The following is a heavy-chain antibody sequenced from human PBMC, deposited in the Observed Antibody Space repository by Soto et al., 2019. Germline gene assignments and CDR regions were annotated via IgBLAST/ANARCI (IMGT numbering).Heavy chain of an antibody. CDR3: ARDSTYYYYYGMDV. J-gene: IGHJ6*02. D-gene: IGHD3-16*01. CDR2: IYSGGST. CDR1: GFSVASNY. V-gene: IGHV3-66*01. Sequence: GGSLFRYFSQNGFSVASNYMCWVRQAPVKGLELVLVIYSGGSTYYADSVKGRFTISRDNSKNTLYLQMNSLRAEDTAVYYCARDSTYYYYYGMDVWGQGT.